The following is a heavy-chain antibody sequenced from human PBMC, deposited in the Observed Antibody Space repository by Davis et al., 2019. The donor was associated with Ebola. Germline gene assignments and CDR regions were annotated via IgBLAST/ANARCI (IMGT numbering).Heavy chain of an antibody. Sequence: PGGSLRLSCAASGFTFSSYAMSWVRQAPGKGLEWVSAISGSGGSTYYADSVKGRFTISRDNTKNSLYLQMNSLRAEDTAVYYCAKDRGVGWFGACFDYWGQGTLVTVSS. D-gene: IGHD3-10*01. V-gene: IGHV3-23*01. J-gene: IGHJ4*02. CDR3: AKDRGVGWFGACFDY. CDR1: GFTFSSYA. CDR2: ISGSGGST.